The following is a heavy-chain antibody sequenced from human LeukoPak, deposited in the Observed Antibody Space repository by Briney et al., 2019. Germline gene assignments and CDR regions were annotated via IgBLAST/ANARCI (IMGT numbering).Heavy chain of an antibody. V-gene: IGHV3-7*01. CDR3: ARPSRITTEDY. CDR1: GFTFTNYW. D-gene: IGHD3-3*01. CDR2: IKQDRSEK. Sequence: GGSLRLSCAASGFTFTNYWMSWVRQAPGKGLELVANIKQDRSEKYYVDSVKGRFTISRDNAKNSLFLQMNSLRVEDTAVYYCARPSRITTEDYWGQGTLATVSS. J-gene: IGHJ4*02.